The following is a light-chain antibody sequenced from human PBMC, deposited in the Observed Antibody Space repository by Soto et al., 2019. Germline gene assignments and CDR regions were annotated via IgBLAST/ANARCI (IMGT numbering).Light chain of an antibody. V-gene: IGKV3-11*01. J-gene: IGKJ5*01. CDR1: QSVRSY. CDR2: DAS. CDR3: QHRYNWLIT. Sequence: EIVLTQSPGTLPLSPGERAALSCRASQSVRSYLAWYQQKPGQAPRLLIYDASNRATGIPARFSGSGSGTDFTLTISSLEPEDFAVYYCQHRYNWLITFGQGTRLEIK.